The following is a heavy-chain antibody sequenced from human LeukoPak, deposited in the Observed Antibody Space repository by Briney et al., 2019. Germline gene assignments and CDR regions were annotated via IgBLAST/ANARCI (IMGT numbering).Heavy chain of an antibody. CDR2: ISNSGRTI. CDR1: GFTFSEHY. J-gene: IGHJ6*03. Sequence: TGGSLRLSCAASGFTFSEHYMTWIRQAPGKGLEWVSYISNSGRTIYYADSVKGRFTISRGNAGNSLYLQMNSLRVEDTAVYYCERVIATRPHYHYYMDVWGKGTPVTVSS. D-gene: IGHD6-6*01. CDR3: ERVIATRPHYHYYMDV. V-gene: IGHV3-11*04.